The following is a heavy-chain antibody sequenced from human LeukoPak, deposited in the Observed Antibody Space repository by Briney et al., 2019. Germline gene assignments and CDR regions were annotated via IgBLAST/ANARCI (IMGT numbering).Heavy chain of an antibody. D-gene: IGHD3-16*01. J-gene: IGHJ5*02. Sequence: PSETLSLTCTVSGGSISSSSYYWGWIRQPPGKGLEWIGSIYYSGSTYYNPSLKSRVTISVDTSKNQFSLKLSSVTAADTAVYYCARYPEIDYDYAPGWFDPWGQGTLVTVSS. V-gene: IGHV4-39*01. CDR3: ARYPEIDYDYAPGWFDP. CDR2: IYYSGST. CDR1: GGSISSSSYY.